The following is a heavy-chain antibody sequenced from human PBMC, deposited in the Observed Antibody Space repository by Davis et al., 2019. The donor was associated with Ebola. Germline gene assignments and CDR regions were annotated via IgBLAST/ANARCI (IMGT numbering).Heavy chain of an antibody. V-gene: IGHV4-39*01. CDR1: GVSISSSSYY. D-gene: IGHD6-6*01. J-gene: IGHJ5*02. CDR2: SYYSGST. CDR3: ARQEQLGWFDP. Sequence: MPSETLSLTCSVSGVSISSSSYYWGWIRQPPGKGLEWIGSSYYSGSTYYNPSLKSRVTISVDTSKNQFSLKLSSVTAADTAVYYCARQEQLGWFDPWGQGTLVTVSS.